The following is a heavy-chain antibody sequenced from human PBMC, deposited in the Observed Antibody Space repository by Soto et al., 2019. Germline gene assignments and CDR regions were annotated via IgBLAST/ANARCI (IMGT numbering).Heavy chain of an antibody. CDR2: ISGSGGST. J-gene: IGHJ3*02. CDR3: AKDGDSSGYYYPDAFDI. V-gene: IGHV3-23*01. D-gene: IGHD3-22*01. Sequence: GGSLRLSCAASGFTFSSYAMSWVRQAPGKGLEWVSAISGSGGSTYYADSVKGRFTISRDNSKNTLYLQMNSLRAEDTAVYYCAKDGDSSGYYYPDAFDIWGQGTMVT. CDR1: GFTFSSYA.